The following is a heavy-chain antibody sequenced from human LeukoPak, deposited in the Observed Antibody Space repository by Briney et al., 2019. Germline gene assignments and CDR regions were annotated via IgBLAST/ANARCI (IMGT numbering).Heavy chain of an antibody. V-gene: IGHV3-48*03. Sequence: GGSLRLSCAASGFTVTSYEMNWVRQAPGKGLEWVSYISRGGSTIYYADSVRGRFTISRDNAKNSLYLQMYSLRAEDTAVYYCAREMSDFNNYGTVFDYWGQGTLVTVSS. D-gene: IGHD4-11*01. CDR3: AREMSDFNNYGTVFDY. CDR2: ISRGGSTI. CDR1: GFTVTSYE. J-gene: IGHJ4*02.